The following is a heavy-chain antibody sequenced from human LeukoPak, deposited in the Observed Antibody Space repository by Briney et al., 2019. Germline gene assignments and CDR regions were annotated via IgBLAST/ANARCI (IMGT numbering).Heavy chain of an antibody. J-gene: IGHJ4*02. V-gene: IGHV4-61*02. Sequence: SQTLSLTRNVSGGSISSGSYYWSWIRQPAGKGLEWIGRIYTSGTTNYNPSLKSRVTISVDTSKKQFSLKLSSVTAADTAVYYCARAMSIAARLQTIFDYWGQGTLVTVSS. CDR2: IYTSGTT. CDR3: ARAMSIAARLQTIFDY. CDR1: GGSISSGSYY. D-gene: IGHD6-6*01.